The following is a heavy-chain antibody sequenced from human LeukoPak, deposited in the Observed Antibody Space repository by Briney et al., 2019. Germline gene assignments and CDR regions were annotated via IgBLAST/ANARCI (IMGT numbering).Heavy chain of an antibody. CDR1: GYTFSSYD. J-gene: IGHJ4*02. CDR3: ANRRAYLGGYIAY. V-gene: IGHV1-8*01. Sequence: ASVKVSCKASGYTFSSYDINWVRQAAGQGLEWMGWMNPSSGNTGYAQKFQGRITLTRDTSMSTVYMELGSLRSEDTAVYYCANRRAYLGGYIAYWGQGTLVIVSS. D-gene: IGHD5-12*01. CDR2: MNPSSGNT.